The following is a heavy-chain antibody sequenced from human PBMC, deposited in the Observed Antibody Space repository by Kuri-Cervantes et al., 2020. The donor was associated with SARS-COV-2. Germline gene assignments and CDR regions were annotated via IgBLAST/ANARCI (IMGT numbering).Heavy chain of an antibody. CDR1: GGSISTTNYY. V-gene: IGHV4-39*07. Sequence: GSLRLSCAVSGGSISTTNYYWAWIRQPPGKGPEWIASIYYTGSTSYKPSLKTRATISLDTSKNQFSLKLSSVTAADTAVYYCARGAGYSSSWYRGGAFDIWGQGTMVTVSS. CDR2: IYYTGST. CDR3: ARGAGYSSSWYRGGAFDI. D-gene: IGHD6-13*01. J-gene: IGHJ3*02.